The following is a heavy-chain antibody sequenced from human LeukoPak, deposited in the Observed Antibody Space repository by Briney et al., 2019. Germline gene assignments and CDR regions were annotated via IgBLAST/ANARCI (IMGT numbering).Heavy chain of an antibody. CDR3: ARPDTYYYDSSGCFDY. Sequence: GGSLRLSCAASGFTFSSYSMNWVRQAPGKGLEWVSSISSSSSYIYYADSVKGRFTISRDNAKNSLYLQMNSLRAEDTAVYYCARPDTYYYDSSGCFDYWDQGTLVTVSS. CDR2: ISSSSSYI. CDR1: GFTFSSYS. V-gene: IGHV3-21*01. J-gene: IGHJ4*02. D-gene: IGHD3-22*01.